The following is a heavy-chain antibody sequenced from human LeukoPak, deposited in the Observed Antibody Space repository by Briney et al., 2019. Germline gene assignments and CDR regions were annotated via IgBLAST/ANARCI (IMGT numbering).Heavy chain of an antibody. Sequence: SETLSLTCTVSGGSISSIYSYRGWIRQPPGKGLEWIGSMYYSGRTYYNPSLKSRVTISVDTSKNQFSLKLTSVTAADTAVYYCARSDYYDSSGYYYARGPAWFDPWGQGTLVTVSS. J-gene: IGHJ5*02. D-gene: IGHD3-22*01. CDR2: MYYSGRT. CDR1: GGSISSIYSY. V-gene: IGHV4-39*01. CDR3: ARSDYYDSSGYYYARGPAWFDP.